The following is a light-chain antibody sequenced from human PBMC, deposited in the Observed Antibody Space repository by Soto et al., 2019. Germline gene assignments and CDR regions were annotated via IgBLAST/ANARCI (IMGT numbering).Light chain of an antibody. CDR2: VNI. J-gene: IGLJ3*02. Sequence: QSVLTQPPSVSGAPGQRVTISCTGSASHIGAGYDVHWYQQLPGAAPKLLIYVNINRPSGVPDRFSGSKSATSASLAITGLQAEDEGDYYCQSYDISLSAWVFGGGTKLTVL. CDR3: QSYDISLSAWV. CDR1: ASHIGAGYD. V-gene: IGLV1-40*01.